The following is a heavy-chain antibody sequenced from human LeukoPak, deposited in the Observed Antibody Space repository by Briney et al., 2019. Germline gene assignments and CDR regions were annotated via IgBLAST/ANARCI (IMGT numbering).Heavy chain of an antibody. D-gene: IGHD5-24*01. CDR2: IDGGGSGR. J-gene: IGHJ4*02. CDR1: GFTFSIFA. Sequence: GGSLRLSCAASGFTFSIFAMSWFRQAPGKGLEWVSTIDGGGSGRYYADSVKGRFTISRDNSENTLYLQITRLRADDTAVYYCAKDQPADGYNSIWGRGTLVAVSS. CDR3: AKDQPADGYNSI. V-gene: IGHV3-23*01.